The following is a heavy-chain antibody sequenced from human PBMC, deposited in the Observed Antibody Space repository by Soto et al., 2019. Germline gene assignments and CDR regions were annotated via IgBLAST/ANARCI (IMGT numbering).Heavy chain of an antibody. CDR2: INPGDSDI. J-gene: IGHJ6*02. CDR3: ERNEQYYYYYYGMDV. CDR1: GYSFTTYW. Sequence: PGESLKISCNASGYSFTTYWIAWVRQMPGKGLEWMGIINPGDSDIRYSPSFQGQVTISADNSISTAYLQWSSLKASDTAMYYCERNEQYYYYYYGMDVWGQGTAVTVYS. V-gene: IGHV5-51*01. D-gene: IGHD4-4*01.